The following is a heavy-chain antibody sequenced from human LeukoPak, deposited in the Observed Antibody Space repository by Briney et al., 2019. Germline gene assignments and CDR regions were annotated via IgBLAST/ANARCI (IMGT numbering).Heavy chain of an antibody. CDR2: INRDGTTT. V-gene: IGHV3-74*01. Sequence: AGGSLRLSCAASGFTFNSYWLLWVRHAPGKGLVWVSRINRDGTTTAYADSVKGRFTISRDNAKNTLYLQMNSLRAEDTAVYYCARGLNGDYYWGQGTLVTVSS. J-gene: IGHJ4*02. CDR3: ARGLNGDYY. CDR1: GFTFNSYW. D-gene: IGHD2-21*02.